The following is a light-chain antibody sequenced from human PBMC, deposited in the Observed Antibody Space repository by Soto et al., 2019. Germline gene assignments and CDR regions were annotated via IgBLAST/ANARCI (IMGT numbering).Light chain of an antibody. Sequence: DVQLIQSPCTLSASVGDRVTIKWRASENILKYLDWYQQRSGGAPNLLIYAASDLESGVPSRFSASRSGTEFTLTIGHLQPDDFATYYCHHSNTVSITFRGAKKVDVK. J-gene: IGKJ4*01. CDR3: HHSNTVSIT. CDR1: ENILKY. V-gene: IGKV1-5*01. CDR2: AAS.